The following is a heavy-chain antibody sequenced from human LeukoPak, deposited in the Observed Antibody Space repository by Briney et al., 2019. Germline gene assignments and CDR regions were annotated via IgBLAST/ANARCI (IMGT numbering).Heavy chain of an antibody. J-gene: IGHJ5*02. V-gene: IGHV4-59*11. CDR3: ARDGFGPPEVPAAIRGGGFDP. D-gene: IGHD2-2*02. Sequence: PSETLSLTCTVSGGSISSHYWSWIRQPPGKGLEWIGYIYYSGSTNYNPSLKSRVTISVDTSKNQFSLKLSSVTAADTAVYYCARDGFGPPEVPAAIRGGGFDPWGQGTLVTVSS. CDR2: IYYSGST. CDR1: GGSISSHY.